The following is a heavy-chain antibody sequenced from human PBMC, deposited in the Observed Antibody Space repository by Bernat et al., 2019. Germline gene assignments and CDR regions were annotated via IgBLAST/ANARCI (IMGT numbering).Heavy chain of an antibody. CDR2: ISSSTTYI. V-gene: IGHV3-21*01. J-gene: IGHJ4*02. CDR3: ARDQYGDYTYDY. Sequence: EVQLVESGGGLVQPGGSLTLSCAASGFTFTTYSMNWVRQAPGKGLEWVSFISSSTTYIYYADSVKGRFTISRDNAKNSLYLQMNSLRGDDTAVYYCARDQYGDYTYDYWGQGTLVTVSS. CDR1: GFTFTTYS. D-gene: IGHD3-3*01.